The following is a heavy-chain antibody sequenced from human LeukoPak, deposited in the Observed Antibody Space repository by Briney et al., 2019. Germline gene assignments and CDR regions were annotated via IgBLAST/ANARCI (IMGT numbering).Heavy chain of an antibody. CDR1: GFTFSSYG. V-gene: IGHV3-30*02. J-gene: IGHJ4*01. CDR3: AKDLYGSGWTPDY. Sequence: GGSLRLSCAASGFTFSSYGIYWVRQAPGKGLEWVAFIRFDGSVKYYADSVKGRFTISRDNSKNTLYLQMNNVRAEDTVVYYCAKDLYGSGWTPDYWGHGTLLTVSS. D-gene: IGHD6-19*01. CDR2: IRFDGSVK.